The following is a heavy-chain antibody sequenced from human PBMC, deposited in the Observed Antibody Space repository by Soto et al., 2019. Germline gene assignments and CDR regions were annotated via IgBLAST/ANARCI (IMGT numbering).Heavy chain of an antibody. Sequence: ASVKVSCKASGYIFTDYGFGWVRQAPGQGLEWMGWISAYNGNTKYVQKFQGRVTMTTDTSTSTAYMELRSLRSDYTAVYYCARDHSTVSFDYWGQGTLVSVSS. CDR2: ISAYNGNT. D-gene: IGHD4-17*01. CDR3: ARDHSTVSFDY. CDR1: GYIFTDYG. J-gene: IGHJ4*02. V-gene: IGHV1-18*01.